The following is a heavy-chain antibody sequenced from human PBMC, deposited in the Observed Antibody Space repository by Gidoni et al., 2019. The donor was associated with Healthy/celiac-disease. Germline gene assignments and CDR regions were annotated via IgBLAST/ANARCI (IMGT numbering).Heavy chain of an antibody. CDR1: GFTFSSYS. CDR3: ARDHSSGWYPASLDY. J-gene: IGHJ4*02. CDR2: ISSSGSTI. D-gene: IGHD6-19*01. V-gene: IGHV3-21*01. Sequence: EVQLVESGGGLVKPGGSLRLSCAASGFTFSSYSMNWVRQAPGKGLEWVSSISSSGSTIYYADSVKGRFTISRDNAKNSLYLQMNSLRAEDTAVYYCARDHSSGWYPASLDYWGQGTLVTVSS.